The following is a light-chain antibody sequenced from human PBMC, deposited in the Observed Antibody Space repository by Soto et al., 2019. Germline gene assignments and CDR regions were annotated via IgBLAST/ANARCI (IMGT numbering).Light chain of an antibody. CDR2: DAS. J-gene: IGKJ4*02. V-gene: IGKV3-11*01. CDR1: QSVSSY. Sequence: EIVLTQSPATLSLSPGERATLSCRASQSVSSYLAWYQQKPGQAPMLLIYDASNRATGIPARFSGSGSGTDFTLTNSSLQPDDFAVYYCQQRSNWPLTFGGGTKVEIK. CDR3: QQRSNWPLT.